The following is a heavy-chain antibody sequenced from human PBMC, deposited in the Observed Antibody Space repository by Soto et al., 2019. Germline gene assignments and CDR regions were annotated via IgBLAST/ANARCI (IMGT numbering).Heavy chain of an antibody. D-gene: IGHD3-22*01. CDR3: ARGRSYYYDSSGQYYYYYYGMDV. V-gene: IGHV4-30-2*01. CDR1: GGSISSGGYS. Sequence: SETLSLTCAVSGGSISSGGYSWSWIRQPPGKGLEWSGYIYHSGSTYYNPSLKSRVTISVDRSKNQFSLKLSSVTAADTAVYYWARGRSYYYDSSGQYYYYYYGMDVWGPGTTVTVSS. CDR2: IYHSGST. J-gene: IGHJ6*02.